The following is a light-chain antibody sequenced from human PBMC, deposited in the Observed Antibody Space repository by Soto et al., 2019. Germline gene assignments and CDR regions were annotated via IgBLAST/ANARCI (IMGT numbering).Light chain of an antibody. CDR2: TNS. J-gene: IGLJ1*01. Sequence: QSVLTQPPSASGTPGQRVTISCSGSRSSIGSNSVNWYQQLPRTAPKVLIYTNSQRPSGVPDRFSGSKSGTSASLAISGLQPEDEADYYCAAWDGSLNVYVFGTGTKVTVL. V-gene: IGLV1-44*01. CDR3: AAWDGSLNVYV. CDR1: RSSIGSNS.